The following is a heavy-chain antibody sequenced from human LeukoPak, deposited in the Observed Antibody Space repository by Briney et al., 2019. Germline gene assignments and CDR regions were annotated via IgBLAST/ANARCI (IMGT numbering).Heavy chain of an antibody. V-gene: IGHV3-21*04. J-gene: IGHJ5*02. CDR1: GFTFSSYS. CDR2: ISASSSST. CDR3: AKDRKYSSSSEFDP. Sequence: GGSLRLSCAASGFTFSSYSMHWVRQAPGKGLEWVSSISASSSSTYYADSVKGRFTISRDNSKNTLYLQMNSLRAEDTAVYYCAKDRKYSSSSEFDPWGQGTLVTVSS. D-gene: IGHD6-6*01.